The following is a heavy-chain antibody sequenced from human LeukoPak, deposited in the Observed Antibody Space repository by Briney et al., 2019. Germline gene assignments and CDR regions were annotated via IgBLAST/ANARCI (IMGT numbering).Heavy chain of an antibody. CDR3: ARGASTTTVTPGEFDY. V-gene: IGHV4-34*01. CDR1: GWSFSGYY. Sequence: SETLSLTCAVYGWSFSGYYWSWVRQPPGKGLEWIGEINHSGSTNYNPSLKSRVNISVATSKNHSPLTLSSVTAADTAVYYCARGASTTTVTPGEFDYWGQGTLVTVSS. J-gene: IGHJ4*02. D-gene: IGHD4-17*01. CDR2: INHSGST.